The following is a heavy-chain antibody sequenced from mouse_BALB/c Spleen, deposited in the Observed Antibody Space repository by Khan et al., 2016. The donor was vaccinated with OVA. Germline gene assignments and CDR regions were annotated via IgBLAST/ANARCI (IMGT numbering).Heavy chain of an antibody. D-gene: IGHD4-1*01. Sequence: QVQLQQPGPELVKPGASVKMSCKASGYTFTDYVMNWVKQRNGQGLAWIGQIYPGSDSTYYNEKFKGKATLTADRSSSTAYMQLSNLTSEDSAVXFGARAEWDVLAYWGQGTLVTVSA. CDR2: IYPGSDST. CDR1: GYTFTDYV. CDR3: ARAEWDVLAY. V-gene: IGHV1-77*01. J-gene: IGHJ3*01.